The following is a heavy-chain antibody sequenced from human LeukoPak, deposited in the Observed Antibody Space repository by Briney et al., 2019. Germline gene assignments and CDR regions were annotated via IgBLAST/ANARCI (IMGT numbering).Heavy chain of an antibody. CDR3: ATGTLQFDP. CDR2: IYYSGST. CDR1: GGSISSYY. V-gene: IGHV4-59*12. D-gene: IGHD2-15*01. J-gene: IGHJ5*02. Sequence: SETLSLTCTVSGGSISSYYWSWIRQPPGKGLEWIGDIYYSGSTNYNPSLKSGVTISVDTSKNQFSLQLSSVPAADTAVYYCATGTLQFDPRGQGTLVTVSS.